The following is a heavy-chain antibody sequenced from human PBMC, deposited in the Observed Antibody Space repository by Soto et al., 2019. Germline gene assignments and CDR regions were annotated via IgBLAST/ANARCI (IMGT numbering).Heavy chain of an antibody. D-gene: IGHD1-26*01. Sequence: GGSLRLSCAASGFTVSSNYMSWVRQAPGKGLEWVSIIYSGGSTYYADSVKGRLTISRDNSKNTLYLQMNSLRAEDTAVYYCARESIVGATNTFDYWGQGTLVTVSS. J-gene: IGHJ4*02. CDR3: ARESIVGATNTFDY. V-gene: IGHV3-66*01. CDR1: GFTVSSNY. CDR2: IYSGGST.